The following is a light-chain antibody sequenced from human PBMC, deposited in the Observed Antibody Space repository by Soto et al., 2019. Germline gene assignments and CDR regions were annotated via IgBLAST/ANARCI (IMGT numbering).Light chain of an antibody. Sequence: DIQMTQSPSSLSSSVGDIVTITCGASQSISSYLNWYQQKPGKAPKLLIYAASSLQSGVPSRFSGSGSGTDFTLTISSLQPEDFATYYCQQSYSTLVAFGQGTRLEIK. CDR1: QSISSY. CDR3: QQSYSTLVA. J-gene: IGKJ5*01. V-gene: IGKV1-39*01. CDR2: AAS.